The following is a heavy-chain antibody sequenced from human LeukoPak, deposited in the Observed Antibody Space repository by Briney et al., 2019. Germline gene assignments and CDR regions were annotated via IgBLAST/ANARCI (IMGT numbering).Heavy chain of an antibody. J-gene: IGHJ5*02. CDR1: GYTFTSYD. CDR2: MNPNSGNT. V-gene: IGHV1-8*01. D-gene: IGHD3-22*01. Sequence: ASVKVSCKASGYTFTSYDINWVRQATGQGLEWMGWMNPNSGNTGYAQKFQGRVTMTRNTSISTAYMELSSLRSEDTAVYYCARIVHPHYYYDSSGYRQNWFDPWGQGTLVTVSS. CDR3: ARIVHPHYYYDSSGYRQNWFDP.